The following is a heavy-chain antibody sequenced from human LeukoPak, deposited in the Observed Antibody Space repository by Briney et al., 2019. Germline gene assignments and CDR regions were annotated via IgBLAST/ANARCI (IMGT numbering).Heavy chain of an antibody. D-gene: IGHD5-12*01. Sequence: SETLSLTCTVSGGSISSYSWTWIRQPPGKGLEWIGEINHSGSTNYNPSLRSRVTISVDTSKNQFSLKLNSVTAADTAVYYCARVSGYDWESFYDYWGQGTLVTVSS. J-gene: IGHJ4*02. CDR1: GGSISSYS. V-gene: IGHV4-34*01. CDR3: ARVSGYDWESFYDY. CDR2: INHSGST.